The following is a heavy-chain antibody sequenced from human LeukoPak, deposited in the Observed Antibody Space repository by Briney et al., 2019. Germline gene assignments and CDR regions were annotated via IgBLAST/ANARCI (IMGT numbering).Heavy chain of an antibody. D-gene: IGHD5-18*01. J-gene: IGHJ4*02. CDR3: AKIRPRGAMAAFDY. Sequence: GGSLRLPCAASGFTFSSYAMSWVRQAPGKGLEWVSAISGSGGSTYYADSVKGRFAISRDNSKNTLHLQMNSLRAEDTAVYYCAKIRPRGAMAAFDYWGQGALVTVSS. CDR2: ISGSGGST. V-gene: IGHV3-23*01. CDR1: GFTFSSYA.